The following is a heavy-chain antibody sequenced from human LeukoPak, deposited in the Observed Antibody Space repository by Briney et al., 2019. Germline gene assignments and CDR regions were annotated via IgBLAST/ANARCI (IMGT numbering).Heavy chain of an antibody. CDR1: GYSFTSYW. D-gene: IGHD3-22*01. CDR2: IYPGDSDT. J-gene: IGHJ4*02. CDR3: ARHTAIWNYDSSGYLDY. Sequence: GESLKISCNGSGYSFTSYWIGWVRQMPGKGLEWMGIIYPGDSDTRYSPSFQGQVTISADKYISTAYLEWSSLKASDTAMYYCARHTAIWNYDSSGYLDYWGQGTLVTVSS. V-gene: IGHV5-51*01.